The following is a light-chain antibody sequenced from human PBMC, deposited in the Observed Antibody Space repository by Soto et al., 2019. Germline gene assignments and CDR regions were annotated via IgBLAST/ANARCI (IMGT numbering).Light chain of an antibody. Sequence: DIQMTQSPSTVSASVGDGVTITFRASQSISTWLAWYQQKPGKAPKLLIYDASTLESGVPSGFSGSGSGTEFTLTISSLQPDDFATYYCQQYNSYPYTFGQGTKLEIK. V-gene: IGKV1-5*01. CDR1: QSISTW. J-gene: IGKJ2*01. CDR3: QQYNSYPYT. CDR2: DAS.